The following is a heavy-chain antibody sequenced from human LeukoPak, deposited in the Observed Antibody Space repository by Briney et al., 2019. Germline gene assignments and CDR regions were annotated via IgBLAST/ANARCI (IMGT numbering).Heavy chain of an antibody. J-gene: IGHJ5*02. V-gene: IGHV1-2*06. Sequence: GASVKVSCKASGYTFTGYYMHWVRQAPGQGLEWMGRINPNSGGTNYAQKFQGRVTMTRDTSISTAYMELSRLRSDDTAVYYCARGGGTPRPYNWFDPWGQGTLVTVSS. CDR3: ARGGGTPRPYNWFDP. CDR1: GYTFTGYY. D-gene: IGHD1-7*01. CDR2: INPNSGGT.